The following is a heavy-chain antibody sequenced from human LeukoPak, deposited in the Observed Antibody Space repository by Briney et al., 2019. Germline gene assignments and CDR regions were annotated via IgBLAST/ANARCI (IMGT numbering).Heavy chain of an antibody. J-gene: IGHJ4*02. CDR2: INHSGST. D-gene: IGHD2-15*01. Sequence: PSETLSLTCAVYGGSFSGYYWSWIRQPPGKGLEWIGEINHSGSTNYNPSLKRRVTITVDTYKNQFPLKLSSMTAAGTAVYCCASGPRKARYCSGGSCAFDYWGQGTLVTVSS. CDR3: ASGPRKARYCSGGSCAFDY. V-gene: IGHV4-34*01. CDR1: GGSFSGYY.